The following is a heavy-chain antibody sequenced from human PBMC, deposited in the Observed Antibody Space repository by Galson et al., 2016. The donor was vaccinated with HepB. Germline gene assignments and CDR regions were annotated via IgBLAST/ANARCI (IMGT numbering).Heavy chain of an antibody. CDR3: ARHVGYYYSYWYFDL. J-gene: IGHJ2*01. D-gene: IGHD3-22*01. CDR1: GGSISSSSYY. CDR2: IYYSGST. Sequence: SETLSLTCTVSGGSISSSSYYRGWIRQPPGKGLEWIGSIYYSGSTYYNPSLKSRVTISVDTSKNQFSLKLSSVTAADTAVYYCARHVGYYYSYWYFDLWGRGTLVTVSS. V-gene: IGHV4-39*01.